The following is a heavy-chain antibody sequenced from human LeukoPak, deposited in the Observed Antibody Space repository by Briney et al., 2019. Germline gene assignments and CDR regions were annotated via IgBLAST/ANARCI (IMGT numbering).Heavy chain of an antibody. J-gene: IGHJ5*02. D-gene: IGHD5-24*01. CDR1: GFTFSTYS. V-gene: IGHV3-48*01. Sequence: PGGSLRLSCAASGFTFSTYSMNWVRQAPGKGLEWVSYISSSTSTIYYADSVKGRFTISRDNAKNSLYLQMNSLRAEDTAVYYCARVLPYAYINRFDPWGQGTLVTVSS. CDR2: ISSSTSTI. CDR3: ARVLPYAYINRFDP.